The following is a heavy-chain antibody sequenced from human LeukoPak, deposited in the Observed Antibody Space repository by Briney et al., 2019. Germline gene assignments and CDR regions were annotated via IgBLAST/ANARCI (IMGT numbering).Heavy chain of an antibody. J-gene: IGHJ1*01. Sequence: SETLSLTCAVYGGSFSGYYWSWIRQPPGKGLEWIGEINHSGSTNYNPSLKSRVTISVDTSKNQFSLKLSSVTAADTAVYYCARSRQWLVGGYFQHWGQGTLVTVSS. CDR3: ARSRQWLVGGYFQH. V-gene: IGHV4-34*01. CDR2: INHSGST. D-gene: IGHD6-19*01. CDR1: GGSFSGYY.